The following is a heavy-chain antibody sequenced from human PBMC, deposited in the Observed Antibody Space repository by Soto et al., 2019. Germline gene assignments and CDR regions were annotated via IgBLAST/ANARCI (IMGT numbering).Heavy chain of an antibody. CDR2: IIPIFGTA. Sequence: ASVKVSCKASGGTFSSYAISWVRQAPGQGLEWMGGIIPIFGTANYAQKFQGRVTITADESTSTAYMELSSLRSEDTAVYYCARAPIAGTPRGRLYYYYYGMDVWGQGTTVTVSS. D-gene: IGHD6-13*01. CDR3: ARAPIAGTPRGRLYYYYYGMDV. J-gene: IGHJ6*02. V-gene: IGHV1-69*13. CDR1: GGTFSSYA.